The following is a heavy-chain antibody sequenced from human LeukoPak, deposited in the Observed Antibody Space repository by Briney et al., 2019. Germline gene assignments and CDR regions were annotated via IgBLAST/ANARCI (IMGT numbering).Heavy chain of an antibody. Sequence: PGGSLRLSCAASALTVGNNYMNWVRQAPGKGLEWVSVIYSGGSTYYADSVKGRFTISRDNSKNTLYLQMSSLRAEDTAVYYCARLAAAHHFDYWGQGTLVPVSS. CDR2: IYSGGST. CDR1: ALTVGNNY. D-gene: IGHD6-13*01. CDR3: ARLAAAHHFDY. J-gene: IGHJ4*02. V-gene: IGHV3-66*04.